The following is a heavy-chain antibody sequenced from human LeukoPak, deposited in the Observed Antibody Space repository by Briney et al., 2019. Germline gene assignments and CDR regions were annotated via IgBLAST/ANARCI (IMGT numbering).Heavy chain of an antibody. D-gene: IGHD3-3*01. CDR2: IYYSGST. CDR3: ARASTIFGHFAY. CDR1: GGSISVTPYY. J-gene: IGHJ4*02. Sequence: PSETLSLTCAISGGSISVTPYYWGWIRQPPGKGLEWIGSIYYSGSTYYNPSLKSRLTISVDTSKNQFSPKLTSVTAADTAVYYCARASTIFGHFAYWGRGTLVTVSS. V-gene: IGHV4-39*07.